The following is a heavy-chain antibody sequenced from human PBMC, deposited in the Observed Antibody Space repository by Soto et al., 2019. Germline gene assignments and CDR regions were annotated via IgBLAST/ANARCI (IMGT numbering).Heavy chain of an antibody. CDR2: ISSSGSTI. Sequence: GGSLRLSCAASGFTFSDYYMSWIRQAPGKGLEWVSYISSSGSTIYYADSVKGRFTISRDNAKNSLYLQMNSLRAEDTAVYYCASVGPIAARKYYYYMNVWGKGTTVTVSS. D-gene: IGHD6-13*01. J-gene: IGHJ6*03. CDR3: ASVGPIAARKYYYYMNV. V-gene: IGHV3-11*01. CDR1: GFTFSDYY.